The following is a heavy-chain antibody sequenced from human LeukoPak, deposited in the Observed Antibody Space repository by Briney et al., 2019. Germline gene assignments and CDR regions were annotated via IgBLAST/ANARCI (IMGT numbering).Heavy chain of an antibody. Sequence: SGPTLFQPTATLTLTFTFSGFSLNSRGVGGGWIRQPPGKALEWLSLISRDDDKRYSPSLKSRLSITKDTSKTQVVLTLANLDPVDTATYYCAHTGSAHGDDWFDPWGQGTLVTVSS. V-gene: IGHV2-5*02. CDR1: GFSLNSRGVG. CDR2: ISRDDDK. J-gene: IGHJ5*02. D-gene: IGHD7-27*01. CDR3: AHTGSAHGDDWFDP.